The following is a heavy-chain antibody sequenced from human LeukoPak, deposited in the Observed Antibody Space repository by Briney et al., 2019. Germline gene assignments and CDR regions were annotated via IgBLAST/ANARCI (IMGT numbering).Heavy chain of an antibody. Sequence: ASVKVSCKASGYTFTSYGISWVRQAPGQGLEWMGWISAYNGNTNYAQKLQGRVTMTTDTSTSTAYMELRSLRSDDTAVYYCARVPDDSSGYWPTNWFDPWGQGTLVTVSS. CDR1: GYTFTSYG. J-gene: IGHJ5*02. CDR3: ARVPDDSSGYWPTNWFDP. D-gene: IGHD3-22*01. V-gene: IGHV1-18*01. CDR2: ISAYNGNT.